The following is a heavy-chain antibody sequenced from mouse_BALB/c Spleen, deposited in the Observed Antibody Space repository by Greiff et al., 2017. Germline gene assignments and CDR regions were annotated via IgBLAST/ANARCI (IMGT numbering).Heavy chain of an antibody. Sequence: EVKLVESGGGLVQPGGSLKLSCAASGFTFSDYYMYWVRQTPEKRLEWVATISDGGSYTYYPDSVKGRFTISRDNAKNNLYLQMSSLKSEDTAMYYCARDGNYGAMDYWGQGTSVTVSS. CDR3: ARDGNYGAMDY. V-gene: IGHV5-4*02. D-gene: IGHD2-1*01. CDR1: GFTFSDYY. CDR2: ISDGGSYT. J-gene: IGHJ4*01.